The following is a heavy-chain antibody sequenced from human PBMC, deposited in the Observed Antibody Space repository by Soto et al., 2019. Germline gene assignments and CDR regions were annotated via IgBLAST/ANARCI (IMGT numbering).Heavy chain of an antibody. Sequence: QVQLVQSGAEVKKPGSSVKVSCKASGGTFSSYTISWVRQAPGQGLEWMGRIIPILGIANYAQKFQGRVTITAAKSTSTAYMELSSLRSEDTAVYYCAQGGYSSSWDPTQDYGMDVWGQGTTVTVSS. V-gene: IGHV1-69*02. CDR2: IIPILGIA. D-gene: IGHD6-13*01. CDR3: AQGGYSSSWDPTQDYGMDV. CDR1: GGTFSSYT. J-gene: IGHJ6*02.